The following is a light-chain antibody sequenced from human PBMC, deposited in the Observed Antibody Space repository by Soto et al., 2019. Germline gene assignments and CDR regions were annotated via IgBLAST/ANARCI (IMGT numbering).Light chain of an antibody. Sequence: EIVLTQSQATLSLSTGERATLSCRAIQSVSTYVTYLAWYQQKPGQAPRLLIYEASSRATGIPDRFSGGGSGTDFTLSISKVEPEDFAVYYGQQYGRPPRATFCQSTRLEIK. J-gene: IGKJ5*01. CDR1: QSVSTYVTY. V-gene: IGKV3-20*01. CDR2: EAS. CDR3: QQYGRPPRAT.